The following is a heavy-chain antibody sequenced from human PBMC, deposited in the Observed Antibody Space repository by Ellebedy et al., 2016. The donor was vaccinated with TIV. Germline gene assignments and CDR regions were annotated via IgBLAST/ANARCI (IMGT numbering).Heavy chain of an antibody. Sequence: PGGSLRLSCAPSEFTFVDYNMTWFRRAPGKGLDWVSHISSQSSIKYYADSVKGRFTISKDNAKNSLYLQMNSLRVEDTAIYYCARTARAFDVWGQGTMVTVSS. CDR3: ARTARAFDV. V-gene: IGHV3-48*01. CDR1: EFTFVDYN. J-gene: IGHJ3*01. CDR2: ISSQSSIK.